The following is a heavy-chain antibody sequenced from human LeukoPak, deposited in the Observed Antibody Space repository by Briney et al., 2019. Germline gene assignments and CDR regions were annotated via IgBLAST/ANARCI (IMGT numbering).Heavy chain of an antibody. CDR2: IYESGQTT. D-gene: IGHD3-10*01. V-gene: IGHV3-23*01. CDR3: ARLYGSGSYYNDPDYFDY. J-gene: IGHJ4*02. Sequence: GGSLRLSCVGSGFTFSSHAMSWVRQAPEKGLEWVSGIYESGQTTHYADSVKGRFSISRDNSKNTLYLQMNSLRAEDTAVYYCARLYGSGSYYNDPDYFDYWGQGTLVTVSS. CDR1: GFTFSSHA.